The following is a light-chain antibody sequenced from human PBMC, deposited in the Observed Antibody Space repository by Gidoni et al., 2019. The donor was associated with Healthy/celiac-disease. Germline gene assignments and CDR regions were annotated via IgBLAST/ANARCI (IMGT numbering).Light chain of an antibody. V-gene: IGLV1-51*01. CDR2: DNN. CDR3: GTWDSSLSAFYV. Sequence: QSVLPQPPSVSAAPGQKVTLSCSGSSSNIGNNYVSWYQQLPGTAPKLLIYDNNKRPSGIPDRFSGSKSGTSATLGITGLQTGDEADYYCGTWDSSLSAFYVFGTGTKVTVL. CDR1: SSNIGNNY. J-gene: IGLJ1*01.